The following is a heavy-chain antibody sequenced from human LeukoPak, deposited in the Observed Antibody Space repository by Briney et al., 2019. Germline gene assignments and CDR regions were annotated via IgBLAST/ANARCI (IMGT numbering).Heavy chain of an antibody. Sequence: SETLSLTCTVPGGSISSYYWSWIRQPPGKGLEWIGYIYYSGSTNYNPSLKSRVTISVDTSKNQFSLKLSSVTAADTAVYYCARDGGSGWYIDAFDIWGQGTMVTVSS. CDR2: IYYSGST. J-gene: IGHJ3*02. D-gene: IGHD6-19*01. V-gene: IGHV4-59*01. CDR3: ARDGGSGWYIDAFDI. CDR1: GGSISSYY.